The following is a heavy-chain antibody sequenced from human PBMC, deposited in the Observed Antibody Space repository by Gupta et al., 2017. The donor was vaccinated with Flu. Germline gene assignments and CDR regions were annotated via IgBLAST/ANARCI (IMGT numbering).Heavy chain of an antibody. Sequence: QVQLVQSGAEVKKPGSSVKVSCKASGGTFSSYTISWVRQAPGQGLEWMGRIIPILGIANYAQKFQGRVTITADKSTSTAYMELSSLRSEDTAVYYCAIRAEQQLVQGFYWGQGTLVTVSS. D-gene: IGHD6-13*01. V-gene: IGHV1-69*02. J-gene: IGHJ4*02. CDR1: GGTFSSYT. CDR3: AIRAEQQLVQGFY. CDR2: IIPILGIA.